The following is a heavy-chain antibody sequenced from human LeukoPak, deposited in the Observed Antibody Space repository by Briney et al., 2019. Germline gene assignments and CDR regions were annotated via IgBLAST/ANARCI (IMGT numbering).Heavy chain of an antibody. Sequence: GGSLRLSCAASGFTFRSYAMSWVRQAPGKGLEWVSAISGSGGSTYYADSVKGRFTISRDNSKNTLYLQMNSLRAEDTAVYYCAKDVVVRGVIITNYFDYWGQGTLVTVSS. V-gene: IGHV3-23*01. CDR3: AKDVVVRGVIITNYFDY. D-gene: IGHD3-10*01. CDR1: GFTFRSYA. J-gene: IGHJ4*02. CDR2: ISGSGGST.